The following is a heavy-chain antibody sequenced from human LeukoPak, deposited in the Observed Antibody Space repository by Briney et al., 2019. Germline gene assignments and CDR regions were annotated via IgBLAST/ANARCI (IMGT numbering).Heavy chain of an antibody. D-gene: IGHD4-23*01. J-gene: IGHJ4*02. CDR2: ISSSSSYI. V-gene: IGHV3-21*01. Sequence: MSGGSLRLXCAASGFTFSSYSMNWVRQAPGKELEWVSSISSSSSYIYYADSVKGRFTISRDNAKNSLYLQMNSLRAEDTAVYYCARQDYGGNSYYFDYWGQGTLVTVSS. CDR1: GFTFSSYS. CDR3: ARQDYGGNSYYFDY.